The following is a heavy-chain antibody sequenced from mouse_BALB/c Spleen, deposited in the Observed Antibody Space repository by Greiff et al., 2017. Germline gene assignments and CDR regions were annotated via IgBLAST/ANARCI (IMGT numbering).Heavy chain of an antibody. CDR3: ARWDAMDY. CDR2: ISDGGSYT. Sequence: EVMLVESGGGLVKPGGSLKLSCAASGFTFSDYYMYWVRQTPEKRLEWVATISDGGSYTYYPDSVKGRFTISRDNAKNNLYLQMSSLKSEDTAMYYCARWDAMDYWGQGTSVTVSS. J-gene: IGHJ4*01. V-gene: IGHV5-4*02. CDR1: GFTFSDYY.